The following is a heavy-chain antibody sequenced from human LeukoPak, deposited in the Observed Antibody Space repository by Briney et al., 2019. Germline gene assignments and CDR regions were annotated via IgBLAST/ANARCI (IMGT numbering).Heavy chain of an antibody. CDR3: AREPPTNRDSSNYGN. V-gene: IGHV3-21*06. J-gene: IGHJ4*02. Sequence: GGSLRLSCAASGFTFSSYSMNWVRQAPGKGLEWVSSISSSDDFYYAESLKGRFTISRDNAKNSVYLQMDSLRAEDTAVYNCAREPPTNRDSSNYGNWGQGTLVTVSS. D-gene: IGHD4-11*01. CDR2: ISSSDDF. CDR1: GFTFSSYS.